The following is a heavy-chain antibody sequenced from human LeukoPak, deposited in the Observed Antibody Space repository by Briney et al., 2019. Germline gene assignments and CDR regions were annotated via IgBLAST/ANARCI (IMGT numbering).Heavy chain of an antibody. V-gene: IGHV3-53*01. J-gene: IGHJ4*02. D-gene: IGHD3-3*02. CDR3: AALARDY. CDR2: IHNDGST. CDR1: GFIVSSNY. Sequence: GGSLRLSCAASGFIVSSNYMTWVRQAPGEGLEWVSVIHNDGSTYYTDAVKGRFTISRDNSKNTLYLQMNSLRVEDTAVYYCAALARDYWGQGTLVTVSS.